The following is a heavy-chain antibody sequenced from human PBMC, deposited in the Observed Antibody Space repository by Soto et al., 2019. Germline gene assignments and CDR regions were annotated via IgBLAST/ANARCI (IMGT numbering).Heavy chain of an antibody. J-gene: IGHJ6*03. CDR1: GYTFTSYG. D-gene: IGHD2-2*01. V-gene: IGHV1-18*01. Sequence: ASVKVSFKASGYTFTSYGISWVRQAPGQGLEWMGWISAYNGNTNYAQKLQGRVTMTTDTSTSTAYMELRSLRSDDTAVYYCARAGGSTSSLYYYYYMDVWGKGTTVTVSS. CDR3: ARAGGSTSSLYYYYYMDV. CDR2: ISAYNGNT.